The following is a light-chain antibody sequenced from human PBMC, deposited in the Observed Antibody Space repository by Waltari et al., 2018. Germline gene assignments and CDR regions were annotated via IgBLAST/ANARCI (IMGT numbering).Light chain of an antibody. Sequence: QSALTQPASVSGSPGQSITISCTGTSSDIGNYNFVSWYQHQPGQAPKLVIYDVSARPSGVSNRVSGSKSCNTASLTISGLQPEDEADYYCCSYVDTTSWLFGGGTKLTVL. V-gene: IGLV2-23*02. CDR3: CSYVDTTSWL. CDR1: SSDIGNYNF. CDR2: DVS. J-gene: IGLJ3*02.